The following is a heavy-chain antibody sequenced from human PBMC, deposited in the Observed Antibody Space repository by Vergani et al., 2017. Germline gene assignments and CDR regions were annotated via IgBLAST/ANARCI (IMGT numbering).Heavy chain of an antibody. V-gene: IGHV3-30*02. CDR1: GFTLSNYD. Sequence: QVQLVESGGGVVQRGGSLRLSCATSGFTLSNYDMQWIRQGPGKGLEFVAFIRFDGSNQYYADSGKFRFTLSRDFSKNTIYLQKISLRTDETATYYCAKHFRGWGIDYWGQGTQVIVSS. D-gene: IGHD3-16*01. CDR2: IRFDGSNQ. CDR3: AKHFRGWGIDY. J-gene: IGHJ4*02.